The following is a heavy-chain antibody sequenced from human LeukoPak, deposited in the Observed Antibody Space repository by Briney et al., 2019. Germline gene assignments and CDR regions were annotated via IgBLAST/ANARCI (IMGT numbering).Heavy chain of an antibody. CDR1: GYSITIYW. J-gene: IGHJ4*02. CDR2: IYHGDSDN. CDR3: ARRLKNSNGWTFDY. Sequence: GELLITSSNGSGYSITIYWIGWVRQLPGKGLEWMGIIYHGDSDNCYRPSFQGHITTSADRSINTAYLQWSSLKASDTAIYYCARRLKNSNGWTFDYWGQGNLVTVSS. D-gene: IGHD6-19*01. V-gene: IGHV5-51*01.